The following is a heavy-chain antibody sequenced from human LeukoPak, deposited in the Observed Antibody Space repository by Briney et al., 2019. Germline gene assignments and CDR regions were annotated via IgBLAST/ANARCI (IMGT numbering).Heavy chain of an antibody. Sequence: SETLSLTCTASDGSISSNNYYWGRIRQPPGKGLEWIGSVFYSESSNYNSSLKSRVTISVDTSKNQFSLYLSSVTTADTAVYYCARHDRRGYPPHYFDYWGQGSLVTVSS. CDR3: ARHDRRGYPPHYFDY. V-gene: IGHV4-39*01. D-gene: IGHD3-22*01. CDR1: DGSISSNNYY. J-gene: IGHJ4*02. CDR2: VFYSESS.